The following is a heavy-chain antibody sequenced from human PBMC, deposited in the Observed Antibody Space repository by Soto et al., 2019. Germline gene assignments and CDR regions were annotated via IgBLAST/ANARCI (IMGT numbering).Heavy chain of an antibody. CDR1: GFTFSSVA. CDR2: ITDTGGNT. D-gene: IGHD1-1*01. V-gene: IGHV3-23*01. CDR3: AKLYWTPRYFDS. Sequence: PGGSLRLSCAASGFTFSSVAMAWVRQAPGKGLEWVSGITDTGGNTDYADSVKGRFTISRDNSRNTLYLQMNSLRAEDSSVYYRAKLYWTPRYFDSWGQGTRVTVPQ. J-gene: IGHJ4*02.